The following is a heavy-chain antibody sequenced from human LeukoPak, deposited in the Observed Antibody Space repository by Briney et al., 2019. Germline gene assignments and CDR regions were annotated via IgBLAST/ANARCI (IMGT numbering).Heavy chain of an antibody. D-gene: IGHD2-2*01. Sequence: SETLSLTCIVSGGSMSSYYWSWIRQPPGKGLEWIGYIFYSGSTSYNPSLSSRITMSLDTSKNHFSLKLSSVTAADTAVYYCAKPQLPALTGAFDIWGHGTVVTVSS. CDR1: GGSMSSYY. J-gene: IGHJ3*02. CDR3: AKPQLPALTGAFDI. CDR2: IFYSGST. V-gene: IGHV4-59*12.